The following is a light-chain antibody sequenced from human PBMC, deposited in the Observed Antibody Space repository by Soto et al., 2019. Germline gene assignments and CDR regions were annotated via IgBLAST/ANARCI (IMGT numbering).Light chain of an antibody. CDR2: AAS. Sequence: AIRMTQSPSSCSASTGDRVTITCRASQGISSYLAWYQQKPGKAPKLLIYAASTLQSGVPSRFSGSGSGADFTLTISCLQSEDFATYYCQQYYSYPSITFGQGTRLAIK. CDR1: QGISSY. J-gene: IGKJ5*01. CDR3: QQYYSYPSIT. V-gene: IGKV1-8*01.